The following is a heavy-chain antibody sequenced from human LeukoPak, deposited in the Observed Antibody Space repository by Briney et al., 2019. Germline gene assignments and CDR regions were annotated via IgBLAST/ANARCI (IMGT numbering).Heavy chain of an antibody. D-gene: IGHD2-2*01. Sequence: ASVKVSCKASGYTFTGYYMHWVRQAPGQGLEWMGWINTNSGGTAYARKFQGRVTLTRDTSIGTAYMELSSLRSEDTAVYYCARAGFTDIVVVPAAPGYYMDVWGKGTTVTVSS. J-gene: IGHJ6*03. CDR3: ARAGFTDIVVVPAAPGYYMDV. V-gene: IGHV1-2*02. CDR2: INTNSGGT. CDR1: GYTFTGYY.